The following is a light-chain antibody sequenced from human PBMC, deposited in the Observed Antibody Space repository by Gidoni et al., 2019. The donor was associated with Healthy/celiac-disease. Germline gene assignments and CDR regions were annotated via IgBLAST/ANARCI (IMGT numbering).Light chain of an antibody. CDR1: QSISSW. V-gene: IGKV1-5*01. CDR2: DAS. CDR3: QQYNSYSILT. J-gene: IGKJ4*01. Sequence: DIQMTHSPSTLSASVGDRVTITCRASQSISSWLAWYQQKPGKAPKLLIYDASSLESGVPSRFSGSGSGTEFTLTISSLQPDDFATYYCQQYNSYSILTFXGXTKVEIK.